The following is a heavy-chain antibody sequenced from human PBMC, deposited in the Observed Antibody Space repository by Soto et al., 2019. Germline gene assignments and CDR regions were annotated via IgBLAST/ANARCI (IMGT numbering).Heavy chain of an antibody. CDR1: GYTFTSYG. Sequence: VQQVQSGAEVKKPGASVKVSCEASGYTFTSYGISWVRQAPGQGLEWMGWISAYNGNTNYAQKLQGRVTMTTDTSTSTAYMELRSLRSDDTAVYYCARVLDYYDSSGYYYGGDYWGQGTLVTVSS. D-gene: IGHD3-22*01. CDR2: ISAYNGNT. V-gene: IGHV1-18*01. CDR3: ARVLDYYDSSGYYYGGDY. J-gene: IGHJ4*02.